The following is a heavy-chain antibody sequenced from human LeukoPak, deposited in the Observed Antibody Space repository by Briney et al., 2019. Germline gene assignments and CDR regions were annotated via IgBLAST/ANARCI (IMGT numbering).Heavy chain of an antibody. CDR3: ARALDIVVVPAAEEADYYYYMDV. CDR1: GYTFTSYG. D-gene: IGHD2-2*03. V-gene: IGHV1-18*01. J-gene: IGHJ6*03. Sequence: ASVKVSCKASGYTFTSYGISWVRQAPGQGLEWMGWISAYNGNTNYAQKLQGRVTMTTDTSTSTAYMELRSLRSDDTAVYYCARALDIVVVPAAEEADYYYYMDVWGKGTTVTVSS. CDR2: ISAYNGNT.